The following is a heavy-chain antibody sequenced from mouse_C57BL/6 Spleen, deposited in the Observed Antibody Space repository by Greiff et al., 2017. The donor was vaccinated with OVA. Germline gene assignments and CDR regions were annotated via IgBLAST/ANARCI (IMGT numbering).Heavy chain of an antibody. CDR2: IRLKSDNYAT. Sequence: EVKVVESGGGLVQPGGSMKLSCVASGFTFSNYWMNWVRQSPEKGLEWVAQIRLKSDNYATHYAESVKGRFTISRDDSKSSVYLQMNNLRAEDTGIYYCTGTVVATEYFDVWGTGTTVTVSS. V-gene: IGHV6-3*01. CDR3: TGTVVATEYFDV. J-gene: IGHJ1*03. CDR1: GFTFSNYW. D-gene: IGHD1-1*01.